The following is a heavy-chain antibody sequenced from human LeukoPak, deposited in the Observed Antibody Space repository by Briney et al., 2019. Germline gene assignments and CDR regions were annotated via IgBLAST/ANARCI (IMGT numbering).Heavy chain of an antibody. V-gene: IGHV4-34*01. J-gene: IGHJ4*02. CDR1: GGSFSGYY. CDR2: INHSEST. Sequence: SETLSLTCAVYGGSFSGYYWSWIRQPPGKGLEWIGEINHSESTNYNPSLKSRVTVSVDTSKNQFSLKLSSVTAADTAVYYCARFQPTRSFDYWGQGTLVTVSS. CDR3: ARFQPTRSFDY.